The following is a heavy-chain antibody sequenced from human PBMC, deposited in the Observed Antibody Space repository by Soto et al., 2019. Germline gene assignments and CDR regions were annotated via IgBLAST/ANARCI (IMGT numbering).Heavy chain of an antibody. CDR1: GFTFTSSA. V-gene: IGHV1-58*01. Sequence: GASVKVSCKASGFTFTSSAVQWVRQARGQRLEWIGWIVVGSGNTNYAQKFQERVTITRDMSTSTAYMELSSLRSEDTAVYYCAAMVDSSGRTLDYWGQGTLVTVSS. D-gene: IGHD3-22*01. CDR3: AAMVDSSGRTLDY. CDR2: IVVGSGNT. J-gene: IGHJ4*02.